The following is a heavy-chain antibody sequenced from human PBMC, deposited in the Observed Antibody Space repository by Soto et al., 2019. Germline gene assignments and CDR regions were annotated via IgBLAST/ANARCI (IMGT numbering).Heavy chain of an antibody. D-gene: IGHD4-17*01. CDR1: GFTFSSYA. CDR2: ISGGGGST. J-gene: IGHJ4*02. Sequence: GGSLRLSCAASGFTFSSYAMSWVRQAPGKGLEWVSAISGGGGSTYYADSVKGRFTISRDNSKNTLYLQMNSLRAEDTAVYYRAKADSDYGGNDGRYWGQGTLVTVSS. CDR3: AKADSDYGGNDGRY. V-gene: IGHV3-23*01.